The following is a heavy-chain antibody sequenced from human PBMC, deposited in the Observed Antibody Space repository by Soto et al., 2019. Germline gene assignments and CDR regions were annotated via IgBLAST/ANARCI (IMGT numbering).Heavy chain of an antibody. D-gene: IGHD2-15*01. CDR3: GRGGSPGYCSGGYCPPPDY. J-gene: IGHJ4*02. Sequence: GGSLRLSCAASGFTFSTSTMNWVRQAPGQGLEWVSSISSSSTYTYYAASVKGRFTISRDNAKNSLYLQMNSLRAEDTAVYYCGRGGSPGYCSGGYCPPPDYWGQGTLVTVSS. CDR1: GFTFSTST. V-gene: IGHV3-21*01. CDR2: ISSSSTYT.